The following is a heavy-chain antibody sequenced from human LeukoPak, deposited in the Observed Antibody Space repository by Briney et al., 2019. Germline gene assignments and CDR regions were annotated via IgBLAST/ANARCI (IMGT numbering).Heavy chain of an antibody. D-gene: IGHD5-18*01. CDR1: GYSFASHW. Sequence: GESLKISCKGSGYSFASHWIGWVRQMPGKGLEWMGIIYPDDSDTRYNPSFQGQVTISADKSISTAYLQWSSLKASDTAMYYCARRRYSYGHNWFDPWGQGTLVTVSS. CDR2: IYPDDSDT. V-gene: IGHV5-51*01. CDR3: ARRRYSYGHNWFDP. J-gene: IGHJ5*02.